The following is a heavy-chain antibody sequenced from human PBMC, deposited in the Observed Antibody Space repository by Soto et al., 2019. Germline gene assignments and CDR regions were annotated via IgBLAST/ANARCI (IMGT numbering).Heavy chain of an antibody. CDR1: AFTFGSLA. CDR3: AKSGSHSYFDY. Sequence: GGSLRLSCAASAFTFGSLAMTWVRQAPGKGLEWVSSVTPSGDNTYYADSVKGRFTISRGNSKNTLYLQMNSLRAEDTAVYYCAKSGSHSYFDYWGQGTLVTVSS. D-gene: IGHD3-10*01. J-gene: IGHJ4*02. V-gene: IGHV3-23*01. CDR2: VTPSGDNT.